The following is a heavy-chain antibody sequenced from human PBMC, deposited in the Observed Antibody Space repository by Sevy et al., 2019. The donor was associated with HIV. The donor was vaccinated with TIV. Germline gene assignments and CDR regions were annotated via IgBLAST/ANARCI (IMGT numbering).Heavy chain of an antibody. CDR1: GYTFRHYG. Sequence: ASVKVSCKASGYTFRHYGISWVRQAPGQGLEWMGWISGYDGNTNYAQRFQGRVTMTKDTSTSTVYMEVRSLRSDDTAVYYCAPLSSSSDPTFDYWGQGTRVTVSS. V-gene: IGHV1-18*01. CDR2: ISGYDGNT. CDR3: APLSSSSDPTFDY. J-gene: IGHJ4*02. D-gene: IGHD6-6*01.